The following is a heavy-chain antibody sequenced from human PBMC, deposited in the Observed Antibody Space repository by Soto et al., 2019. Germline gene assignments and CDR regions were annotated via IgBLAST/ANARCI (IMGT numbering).Heavy chain of an antibody. J-gene: IGHJ5*02. CDR3: ARHNKDELVPAAYNWFDP. CDR2: IYYSGST. CDR1: GGSSSSYY. V-gene: IGHV4-59*08. Sequence: SETLPLTCTVSGGSSSSYYWSWIRQPPGKGLEWIGYIYYSGSTNYNPSLKSRVTISVDTSKNQFSLKLSSVTAADTAVYYCARHNKDELVPAAYNWFDPWGQGTLVTVSS. D-gene: IGHD2-2*01.